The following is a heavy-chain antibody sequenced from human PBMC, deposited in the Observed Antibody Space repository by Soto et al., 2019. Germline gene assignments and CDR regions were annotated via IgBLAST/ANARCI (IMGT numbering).Heavy chain of an antibody. D-gene: IGHD3-10*01. CDR2: IKSGGST. CDR3: AKSPTMVRGLIFDS. Sequence: EAQLLESGGGLVQPGGSLRLSCAASTNTFNIYAMSWVRQAPGMGLEWVSAIKSGGSTYYAASVKGRFTISRDDSKTTLQLQMNSLRAEDTAVYYCAKSPTMVRGLIFDSWGQGTLVSVSS. CDR1: TNTFNIYA. J-gene: IGHJ4*02. V-gene: IGHV3-23*01.